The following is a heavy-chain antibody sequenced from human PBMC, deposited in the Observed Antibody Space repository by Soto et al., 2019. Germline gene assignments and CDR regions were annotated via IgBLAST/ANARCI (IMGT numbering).Heavy chain of an antibody. CDR3: ARGGPYYYDSSGYSNWFDP. CDR2: IYYSGST. CDR1: GGSISSYY. D-gene: IGHD3-22*01. Sequence: SETLYLTGTVSGGSISSYYWSWIRQPPGKGLEWIGYIYYSGSTNYNPSLKSRVTISVDTSKNQFSLKLSSVTAADTAVYYCARGGPYYYDSSGYSNWFDPWGQGTLVAVSS. V-gene: IGHV4-59*01. J-gene: IGHJ5*02.